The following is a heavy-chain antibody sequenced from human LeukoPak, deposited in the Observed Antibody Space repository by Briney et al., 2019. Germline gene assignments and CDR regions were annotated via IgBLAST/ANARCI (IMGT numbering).Heavy chain of an antibody. CDR1: GGSISSGT. Sequence: ETLSLTCTVSGGSISSGTFYWGWIRQPPGKGLEWVSGISGSGGSTHYADSVKGRFTFSRDNSKNTLYLQMNSLRAEDTAVYYCAKCAFSGSYSTIDNWGQGTLVTVSS. CDR2: ISGSGGST. D-gene: IGHD3-10*01. CDR3: AKCAFSGSYSTIDN. J-gene: IGHJ4*02. V-gene: IGHV3-23*01.